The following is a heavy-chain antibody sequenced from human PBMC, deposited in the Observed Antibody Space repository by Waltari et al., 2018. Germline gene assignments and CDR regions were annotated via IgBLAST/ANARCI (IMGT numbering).Heavy chain of an antibody. J-gene: IGHJ4*02. CDR2: MNPNSGNT. Sequence: QVQLVQSGAEVKKPGASVKVSCKASGYTFTSYALNWVRQATGQGLEWMGWMNPNSGNTGYAQKFQGRVTITRNTSISTAYMELSSLRSEDTAVYYCASRTTYGDSPLDYWGQGTLVTVSS. CDR1: GYTFTSYA. D-gene: IGHD4-17*01. CDR3: ASRTTYGDSPLDY. V-gene: IGHV1-8*03.